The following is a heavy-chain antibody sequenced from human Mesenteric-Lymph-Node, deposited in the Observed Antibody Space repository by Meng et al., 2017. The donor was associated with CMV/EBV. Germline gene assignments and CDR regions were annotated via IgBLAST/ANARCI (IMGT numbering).Heavy chain of an antibody. D-gene: IGHD3-3*01. Sequence: SETLSLTCTVSGGSISSSSYYWGWIRQPPGKGLEWIGGIYYSGSTYYNPSLKSRVTISVDTSKNQFSLKLSSVTAADTAVYYCARHYYYDFWSGYWDNWFDPWGQGTLVTVSS. CDR1: GGSISSSSYY. CDR2: IYYSGST. V-gene: IGHV4-39*01. CDR3: ARHYYYDFWSGYWDNWFDP. J-gene: IGHJ5*02.